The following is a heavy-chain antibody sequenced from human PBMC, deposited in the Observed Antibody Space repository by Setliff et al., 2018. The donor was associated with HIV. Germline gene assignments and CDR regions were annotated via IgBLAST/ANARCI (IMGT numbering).Heavy chain of an antibody. CDR3: ARGTILGGYYYYYMDV. CDR2: IYYSGST. J-gene: IGHJ6*03. Sequence: TSETLSLTCTVSGGSISSSSYYWGWIRQPPGKGLEWIGSIYYSGSTYYNPSLKSRVTISVDTSKNQFSLKLSSVTAADTAVYYCARGTILGGYYYYYMDVWGKGTTVTAP. D-gene: IGHD3-3*01. CDR1: GGSISSSSYY. V-gene: IGHV4-39*01.